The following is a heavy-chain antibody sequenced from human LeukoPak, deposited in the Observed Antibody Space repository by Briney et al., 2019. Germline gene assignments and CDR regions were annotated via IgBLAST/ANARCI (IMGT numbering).Heavy chain of an antibody. CDR2: ISGSGDST. CDR1: GFTFSSYA. J-gene: IGHJ4*02. CDR3: AKRSWGYDYVDFFDY. Sequence: GGSLRLSCAASGFTFSSYAMSWVRQAPGKGLEWVSAISGSGDSTYYADSVKGRFTISRDNSKNTLYLQMNSLRAEDTAVYYCAKRSWGYDYVDFFDYWGQGTLVTVSS. D-gene: IGHD5-12*01. V-gene: IGHV3-23*01.